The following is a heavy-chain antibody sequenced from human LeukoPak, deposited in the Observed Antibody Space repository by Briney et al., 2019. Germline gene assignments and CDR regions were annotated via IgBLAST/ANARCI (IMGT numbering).Heavy chain of an antibody. D-gene: IGHD3-9*01. CDR3: AKDVRYFDWLIFDY. Sequence: GGSLRLSCAASGFTFSSYAMSWVRQAPGKGLEWVSAISGSGGSTYYADSVKGRFTISRDNSKNTLYLQMNSLRTEDTAVYYCAKDVRYFDWLIFDYWGQGTLVTVSS. V-gene: IGHV3-23*01. J-gene: IGHJ4*02. CDR2: ISGSGGST. CDR1: GFTFSSYA.